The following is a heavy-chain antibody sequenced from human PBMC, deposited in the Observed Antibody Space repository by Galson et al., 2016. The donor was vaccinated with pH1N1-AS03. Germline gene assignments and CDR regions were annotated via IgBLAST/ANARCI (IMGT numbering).Heavy chain of an antibody. Sequence: SVKVSCKASGYTFTRYYMHWVRKAPGQGLEWMGIINPRDGGTSFAQKFQGRVNMTRDTSTSTVYMELRSLRSEERAVYHYVGGMGSGHNRGFDIWGQGTMVTVSS. CDR2: INPRDGGT. J-gene: IGHJ3*02. CDR1: GYTFTRYY. CDR3: VGGMGSGHNRGFDI. V-gene: IGHV1-46*01. D-gene: IGHD5-24*01.